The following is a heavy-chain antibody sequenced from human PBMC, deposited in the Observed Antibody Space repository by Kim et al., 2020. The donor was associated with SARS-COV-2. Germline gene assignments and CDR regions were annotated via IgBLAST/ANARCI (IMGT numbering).Heavy chain of an antibody. V-gene: IGHV3-9*01. CDR1: GFTFDDYA. J-gene: IGHJ6*02. D-gene: IGHD2-2*01. Sequence: GGSLRLSCAASGFTFDDYAMHWVRQAPGKGLEWVSVISWNSGSIGYADSVKGRFTISRDNAKNSLYLQMNSLRAEDTALYYCAKDMSIRCISTSCSHTYYYYYGMDVWGQGTTVTVSS. CDR2: ISWNSGSI. CDR3: AKDMSIRCISTSCSHTYYYYYGMDV.